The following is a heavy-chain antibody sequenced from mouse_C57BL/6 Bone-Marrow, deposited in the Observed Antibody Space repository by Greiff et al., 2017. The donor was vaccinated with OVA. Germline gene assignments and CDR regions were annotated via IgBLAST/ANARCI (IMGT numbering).Heavy chain of an antibody. J-gene: IGHJ3*01. V-gene: IGHV1-85*01. D-gene: IGHD6-1*01. CDR3: AFAKGAWFAY. Sequence: VQRVESGPELVKPGASVKLSCKASGYTFTSYDINWVKQRPGQGLEWIGWIYPRDGSTKYNEKFKGKATLTVDTSSSTAYMELHSLTSEDSAVYFCAFAKGAWFAYWGQGTLVTVSA. CDR1: GYTFTSYD. CDR2: IYPRDGST.